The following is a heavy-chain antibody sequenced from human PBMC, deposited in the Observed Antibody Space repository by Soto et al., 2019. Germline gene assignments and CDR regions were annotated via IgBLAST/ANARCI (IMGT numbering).Heavy chain of an antibody. CDR1: GGSISSSNW. J-gene: IGHJ5*02. CDR3: ARALVSSPNWFDL. D-gene: IGHD6-13*01. CDR2: IYHSGTT. V-gene: IGHV4-4*02. Sequence: QVQLQESGPGLVKPSGTLSLTCAVSGGSISSSNWWSWVRQPPGKGLEWIGEIYHSGTTNYNPSLKSRVTISVDKSKNQFSLTLSSVSAADTAVYYCARALVSSPNWFDLWGQGTLVTVSS.